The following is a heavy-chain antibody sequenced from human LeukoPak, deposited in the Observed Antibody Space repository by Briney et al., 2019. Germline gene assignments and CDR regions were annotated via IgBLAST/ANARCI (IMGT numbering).Heavy chain of an antibody. V-gene: IGHV1-8*01. D-gene: IGHD1-26*01. CDR3: ARSTMGARRRYDY. J-gene: IGHJ4*02. CDR1: KDTFTTYD. CDR2: MNPNSGNT. Sequence: ASVKVSCKASKDTFTTYDVNWVRQATGLGLEWMGWMNPNSGNTGYAQKFQGRVTMTMNSSISTAYMELTSLTSEGTAVYYCARSTMGARRRYDYWGQGTLVTVSS.